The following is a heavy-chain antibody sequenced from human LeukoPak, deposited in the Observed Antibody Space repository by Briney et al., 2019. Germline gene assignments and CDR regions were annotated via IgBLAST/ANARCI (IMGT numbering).Heavy chain of an antibody. V-gene: IGHV1-2*02. D-gene: IGHD1-26*01. Sequence: ASVKVSCKASGYTFTGYYMHWVRQAPGQGLEWMGWINPNSGGTNYAQKFQGRVAMTRDTSISTAYMELSRLRSDDTAVYYCARAMGATSRRFDYWAREPWSPSPQ. CDR1: GYTFTGYY. CDR3: ARAMGATSRRFDY. J-gene: IGHJ4*02. CDR2: INPNSGGT.